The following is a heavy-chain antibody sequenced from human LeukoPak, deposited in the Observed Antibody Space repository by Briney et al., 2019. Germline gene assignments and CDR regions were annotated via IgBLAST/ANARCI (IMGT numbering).Heavy chain of an antibody. J-gene: IGHJ4*02. CDR2: ISAYNGNT. D-gene: IGHD6-13*01. Sequence: GASVKVSCKASGYTFTSYGINWVRQAPGQGLEWMGWISAYNGNTNYAQKLQGRVTMTTDTSTSTAYMELRSLRSDDTAVYYCARQSRGGWGSKYSSSRADFDYWGQGTLVTVSS. CDR3: ARQSRGGWGSKYSSSRADFDY. V-gene: IGHV1-18*01. CDR1: GYTFTSYG.